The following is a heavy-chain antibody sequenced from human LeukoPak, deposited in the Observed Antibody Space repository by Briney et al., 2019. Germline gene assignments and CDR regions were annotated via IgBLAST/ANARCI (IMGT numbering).Heavy chain of an antibody. CDR3: AKAMGIAARKSTVDY. J-gene: IGHJ4*02. V-gene: IGHV3-23*01. D-gene: IGHD6-6*01. CDR1: GFTFGSYA. Sequence: GGSLRLSCAASGFTFGSYAMSWVRQAPGKGLEWVSVISGSGGTTHYADSVKGRFTISRDNSKNTLYLQMNSLRAEDTAVYYCAKAMGIAARKSTVDYWGQGTLVTVSS. CDR2: ISGSGGTT.